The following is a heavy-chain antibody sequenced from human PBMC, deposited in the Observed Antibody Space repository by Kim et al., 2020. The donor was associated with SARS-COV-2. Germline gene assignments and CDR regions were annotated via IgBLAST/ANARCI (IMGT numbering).Heavy chain of an antibody. D-gene: IGHD3-10*01. Sequence: VGGRFTISKDTSKKMLYLEMNSLRGEDTAVYYCAKDGPGNLGSFYFYGMDVWGQGTTVTVSS. CDR3: AKDGPGNLGSFYFYGMDV. J-gene: IGHJ6*02. V-gene: IGHV3-30*02.